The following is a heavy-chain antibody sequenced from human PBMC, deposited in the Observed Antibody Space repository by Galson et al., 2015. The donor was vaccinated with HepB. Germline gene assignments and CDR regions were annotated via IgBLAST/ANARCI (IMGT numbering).Heavy chain of an antibody. CDR2: IWYDGSNE. J-gene: IGHJ3*02. Sequence: SLRLSCAASGFIFGNYGMNWVRQAPGKGLEWVAAIWYDGSNEYYADSVKGRFTISRDNSKNAVYLQMNSLRAEDTAVYFCARDLPPYSGSSGAFDIWGQGTLVTVSS. CDR3: ARDLPPYSGSSGAFDI. D-gene: IGHD1-26*01. V-gene: IGHV3-33*01. CDR1: GFIFGNYG.